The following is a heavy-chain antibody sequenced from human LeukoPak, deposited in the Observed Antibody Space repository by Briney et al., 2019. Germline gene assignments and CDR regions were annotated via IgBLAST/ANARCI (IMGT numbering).Heavy chain of an antibody. CDR2: IKQDGSEK. V-gene: IGHV3-7*01. CDR3: ARFEMGADYYYMDV. J-gene: IGHJ6*03. Sequence: GGSLRLSCAASGFTVSSNYMSWVRQAPGKGLEWVANIKQDGSEKYYVDSVKGRFTISRDNAKNSLYLQMNSLRAEDTAVYYCARFEMGADYYYMDVWGKGTTVTVPS. D-gene: IGHD3-16*01. CDR1: GFTVSSNY.